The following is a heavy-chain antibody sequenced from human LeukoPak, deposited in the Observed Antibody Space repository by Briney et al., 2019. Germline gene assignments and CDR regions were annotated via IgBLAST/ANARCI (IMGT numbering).Heavy chain of an antibody. CDR2: IYSSGST. D-gene: IGHD3-3*01. J-gene: IGHJ4*02. CDR1: NGSMANNY. Sequence: SETLSLTCTVSNGSMANNYWSWIRQPPGKGLEWIGYIYSSGSTIYNPSLKSRVTISIDTSKNQFSLKLISVTAEDTAVYYCAGDWNWGQGTLVTVSS. CDR3: AGDWN. V-gene: IGHV4-59*01.